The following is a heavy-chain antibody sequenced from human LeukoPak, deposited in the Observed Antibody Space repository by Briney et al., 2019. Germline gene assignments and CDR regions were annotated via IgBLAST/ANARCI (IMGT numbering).Heavy chain of an antibody. D-gene: IGHD3-3*01. Sequence: PGGSLRLSCAASGFTFSTYWMNWVRQAPGKGLEWVANIKQDGSEKYYVDYVKGRFTLSRDSAKNSLYLQMNSLRAEDTAVYYCTRAEWSNWYFDLWGRGTLVTVSS. V-gene: IGHV3-7*03. CDR1: GFTFSTYW. CDR2: IKQDGSEK. J-gene: IGHJ2*01. CDR3: TRAEWSNWYFDL.